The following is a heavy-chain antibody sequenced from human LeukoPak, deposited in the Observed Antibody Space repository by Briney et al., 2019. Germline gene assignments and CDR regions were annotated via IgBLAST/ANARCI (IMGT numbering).Heavy chain of an antibody. CDR2: IATSGST. J-gene: IGHJ4*02. Sequence: NSSETLSLTCTVSGGSISSGTYYWSWIRQPAGKGLEWIGRIATSGSTNYSPSLKSRVTVSIDTSKNHFSLKLSSVTAADTAMYYCARGPPEDGSGSYYDYWGQGTLVTVSS. CDR3: ARGPPEDGSGSYYDY. CDR1: GGSISSGTYY. D-gene: IGHD3-10*01. V-gene: IGHV4-61*02.